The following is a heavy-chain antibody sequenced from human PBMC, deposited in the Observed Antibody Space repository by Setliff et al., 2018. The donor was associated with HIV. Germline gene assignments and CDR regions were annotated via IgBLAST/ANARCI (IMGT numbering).Heavy chain of an antibody. CDR3: VSESITVLGVVFDY. CDR2: INHSGST. D-gene: IGHD3-3*01. CDR1: GGSFSGYY. V-gene: IGHV4-34*01. J-gene: IGHJ4*02. Sequence: SETLSLTCAVYGGSFSGYYWSWIRQPPGKGLEWIGEINHSGSTNYNPSLKSRVTISVDTSKNQFSLKLRSVTAADTAVYYCVSESITVLGVVFDYWGQGTLVTVPS.